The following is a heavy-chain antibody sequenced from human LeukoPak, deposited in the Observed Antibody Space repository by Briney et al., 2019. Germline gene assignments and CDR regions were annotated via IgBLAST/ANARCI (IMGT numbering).Heavy chain of an antibody. CDR2: IIPIFGTT. CDR1: GDIFTRYS. V-gene: IGHV1-69*06. J-gene: IGHJ4*02. CDR3: ARGRGSEPFDY. D-gene: IGHD6-25*01. Sequence: SVKVSCKASGDIFTRYSISWVRQAPGQGLEWMAWIIPIFGTTNSAQKFQGRVTITADKSTSTVYMELSSLESEDTAVYYCARGRGSEPFDYWGQGTLVTVSS.